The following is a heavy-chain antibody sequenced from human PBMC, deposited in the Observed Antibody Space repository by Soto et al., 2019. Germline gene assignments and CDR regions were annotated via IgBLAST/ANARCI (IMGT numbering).Heavy chain of an antibody. D-gene: IGHD1-26*01. J-gene: IGHJ4*02. V-gene: IGHV4-30-4*01. CDR1: GGSISSGDYF. CDR2: IYYSGST. CDR3: ARGRYSGSYYFDF. Sequence: QVQLQESGPGLVKPSQTLSLTCTVSGGSISSGDYFWSWIRQPPGKGLEWIGYIYYSGSTYYNPSLKSRVTISADTSKNQFSLKLSSVTAADTAIYYCARGRYSGSYYFDFWGQGTLVTVSS.